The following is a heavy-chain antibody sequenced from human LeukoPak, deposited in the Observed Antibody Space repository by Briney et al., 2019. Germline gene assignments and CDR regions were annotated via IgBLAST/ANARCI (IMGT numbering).Heavy chain of an antibody. CDR1: GFTFSSYW. Sequence: GGSLRLSCAASGFTFSSYWMSWVRQAPGKGLEWVANIKQDGSEKYYVDSVKGRFTISRDNAKNSLYLQMNSLRAEDTAVYYCARDPGYCSSTSCYSNFDYWGQGTLVTVSS. CDR2: IKQDGSEK. J-gene: IGHJ4*02. CDR3: ARDPGYCSSTSCYSNFDY. V-gene: IGHV3-7*01. D-gene: IGHD2-2*01.